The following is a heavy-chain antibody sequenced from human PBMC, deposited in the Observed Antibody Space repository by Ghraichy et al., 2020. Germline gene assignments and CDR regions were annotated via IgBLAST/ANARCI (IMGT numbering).Heavy chain of an antibody. CDR2: IWYDGSNK. J-gene: IGHJ5*02. V-gene: IGHV3-33*01. CDR1: GFTLSSYD. CDR3: ARDGYCSGGSCYPHGWFDP. Sequence: GGSLRLSCAASGFTLSSYDMHWVRQAPGKGLEWVAVIWYDGSNKYYADSVKGRFTISRDNSKNTLYLQMNSLRAEDTAVYYCARDGYCSGGSCYPHGWFDPWGQGTLVTVSS. D-gene: IGHD2-15*01.